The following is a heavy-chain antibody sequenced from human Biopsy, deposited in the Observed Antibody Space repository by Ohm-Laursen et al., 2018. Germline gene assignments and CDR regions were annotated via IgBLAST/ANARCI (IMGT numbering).Heavy chain of an antibody. CDR3: ATKLTGYFHH. CDR2: NIPILGTG. J-gene: IGHJ1*01. CDR1: GGTFSKYG. D-gene: IGHD3-9*01. V-gene: IGHV1-69*06. Sequence: GSSVKVSCKAPGGTFSKYGVNWVRQAPGQGLEWLGGNIPILGTGNYAQKFQDRVTVAADISTSTATMELRSLRSDDTAVYYCATKLTGYFHHWGQGILVIVSS.